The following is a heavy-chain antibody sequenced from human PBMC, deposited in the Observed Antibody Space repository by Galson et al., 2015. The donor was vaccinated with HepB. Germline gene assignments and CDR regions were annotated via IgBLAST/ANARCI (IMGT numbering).Heavy chain of an antibody. J-gene: IGHJ4*02. CDR2: ISGSGGST. CDR1: GFTFSSYA. V-gene: IGHV3-23*01. CDR3: APRVIAIEEANFDY. D-gene: IGHD2-21*01. Sequence: SLRLSCAASGFTFSSYAMSWVRQAPGKGLEWVSAISGSGGSTYYADSVKGRFAISRDNSKNTLYLQMNSLRAEDTAVYYCAPRVIAIEEANFDYWGQGTLVTVSS.